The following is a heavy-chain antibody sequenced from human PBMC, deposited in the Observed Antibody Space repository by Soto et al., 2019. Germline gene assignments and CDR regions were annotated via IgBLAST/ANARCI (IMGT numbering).Heavy chain of an antibody. CDR1: GGSFSGYY. Sequence: SETLSLTCAVYGGSFSGYYWTWIRQPPGTGLEWIGEINHSGSTNYNPSLKSRVTISVDTSKNQFSLKLTSVTAADTAVYYCAKDRKGPGGHFDYWGQGTLVTVSS. CDR2: INHSGST. J-gene: IGHJ4*02. V-gene: IGHV4-34*01. CDR3: AKDRKGPGGHFDY.